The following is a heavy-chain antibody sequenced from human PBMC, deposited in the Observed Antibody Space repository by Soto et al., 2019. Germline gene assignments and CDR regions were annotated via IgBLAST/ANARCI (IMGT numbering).Heavy chain of an antibody. J-gene: IGHJ4*02. D-gene: IGHD3-22*01. CDR2: ISVGGGST. CDR1: GFTFSSYG. V-gene: IGHV3-23*01. Sequence: GGSLRLSCAASGFTFSSYGMSWVRQAPGKGLEWVLGISVGGGSTYYAASVKGRFTISRDNSKNTLYLQMNSLRAEDTAVYYCAKGEYYDASGYLDYWGQGTLVTVSS. CDR3: AKGEYYDASGYLDY.